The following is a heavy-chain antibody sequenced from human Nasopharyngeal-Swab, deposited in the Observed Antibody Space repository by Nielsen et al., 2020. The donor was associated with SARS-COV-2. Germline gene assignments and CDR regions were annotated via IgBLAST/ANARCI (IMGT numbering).Heavy chain of an antibody. V-gene: IGHV4-39*01. D-gene: IGHD6-19*01. CDR2: IYYSGST. J-gene: IGHJ6*03. Sequence: GQAPGRGLEWIGRIYYSGSTYYNPSLKSRVTISVDTSKNQFSLKLSSVTAADTAVYYCAKSPPRGWGYYYYMDVWGKGTTVTVSS. CDR3: AKSPPRGWGYYYYMDV.